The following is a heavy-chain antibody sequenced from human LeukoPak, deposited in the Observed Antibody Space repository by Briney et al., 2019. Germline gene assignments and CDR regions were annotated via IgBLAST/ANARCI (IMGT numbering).Heavy chain of an antibody. CDR2: INHSGST. J-gene: IGHJ5*02. CDR3: AREAPWFDP. CDR1: GGSFSGYY. Sequence: SETLSLTCAVYGGSFSGYYWSWIRQPPGKGLEWIGEINHSGSTNYNPSLKSRVTISVDTSKNQFSLKLSSVTAADTAVYYCAREAPWFDPWGQGTLVTVSS. V-gene: IGHV4-34*01.